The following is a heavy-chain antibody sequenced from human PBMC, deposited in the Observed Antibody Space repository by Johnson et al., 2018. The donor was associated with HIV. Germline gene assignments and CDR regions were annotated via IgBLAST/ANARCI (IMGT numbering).Heavy chain of an antibody. D-gene: IGHD3-9*01. Sequence: QVQLVESGGGLVKPGGSLRLSCAASGFTFSDYYMTWIRQAPGKGLEWVSYISGSGNIIYYTDSLKGRFTISRDNAKNSLYLKMNSLRVEDTAVYYCAGDLYYNVFTGDSQLAFDIGGRGTMVTVSS. J-gene: IGHJ3*02. CDR3: AGDLYYNVFTGDSQLAFDI. CDR2: ISGSGNII. CDR1: GFTFSDYY. V-gene: IGHV3-11*01.